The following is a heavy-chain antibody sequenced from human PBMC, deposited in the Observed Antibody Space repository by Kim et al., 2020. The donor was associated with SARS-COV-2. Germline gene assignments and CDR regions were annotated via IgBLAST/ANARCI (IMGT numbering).Heavy chain of an antibody. Sequence: SVKVSCKASGGTFSSYAISWVRQAPGQGLEWMGGIIPIFGTANYAQKFQGRVTITADESTSTAYMELSSLRSEDTAVYYCARKPPYYYDAVFDIWGQGTMVTVSS. V-gene: IGHV1-69*13. D-gene: IGHD3-22*01. J-gene: IGHJ3*02. CDR2: IIPIFGTA. CDR3: ARKPPYYYDAVFDI. CDR1: GGTFSSYA.